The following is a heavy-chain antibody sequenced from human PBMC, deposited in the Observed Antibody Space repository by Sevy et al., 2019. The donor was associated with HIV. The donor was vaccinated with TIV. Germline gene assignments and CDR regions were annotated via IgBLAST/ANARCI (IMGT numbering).Heavy chain of an antibody. Sequence: ASVKVSCTASGYTFTSYGISWVRQAPGQGLEWMGWISAYNGNTNYAQKLQGRVTLTTDTSPSTAYMELRSLRSDDTAVYYCAGGYYDFWSGYYRRDAFDIWGQGTMVTVSS. CDR3: AGGYYDFWSGYYRRDAFDI. CDR1: GYTFTSYG. J-gene: IGHJ3*02. D-gene: IGHD3-3*01. CDR2: ISAYNGNT. V-gene: IGHV1-18*01.